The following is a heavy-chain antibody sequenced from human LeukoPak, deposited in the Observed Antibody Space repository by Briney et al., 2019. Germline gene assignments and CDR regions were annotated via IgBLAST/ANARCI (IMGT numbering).Heavy chain of an antibody. V-gene: IGHV1-18*01. CDR2: ISAYNGNT. D-gene: IGHD2-2*01. J-gene: IGHJ6*04. CDR3: ASDLGSSTYCSSTSCPRPYSYYGMDV. CDR1: VYTFTSYG. Sequence: ASVKVSCKASVYTFTSYGISWVRQAPGQGLEWMGWISAYNGNTNYAQKLQGRVTMTTDNSTSTAYTELRRPRSDDTAAYYCASDLGSSTYCSSTSCPRPYSYYGMDVWGEETTVTVSS.